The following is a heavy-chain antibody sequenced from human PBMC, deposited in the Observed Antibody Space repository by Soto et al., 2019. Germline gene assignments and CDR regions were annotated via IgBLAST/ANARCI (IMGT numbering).Heavy chain of an antibody. V-gene: IGHV5-51*01. D-gene: IGHD1-1*01. J-gene: IGHJ6*02. CDR1: GYSFTSYW. CDR2: IYPGDSDT. Sequence: GESLKISCKGSGYSFTSYWIGWVRQMPGKGLEWMGIIYPGDSDTRYSPSFQGQVTISADQSISTAYLQWSSLKASDTAMYYCARDSVHERNDDPYYGMDIWGQGTTVTVSS. CDR3: ARDSVHERNDDPYYGMDI.